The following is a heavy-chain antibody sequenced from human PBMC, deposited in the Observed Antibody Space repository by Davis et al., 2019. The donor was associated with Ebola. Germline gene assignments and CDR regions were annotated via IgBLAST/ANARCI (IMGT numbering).Heavy chain of an antibody. J-gene: IGHJ4*02. V-gene: IGHV3-53*01. CDR1: GFTVSSNY. CDR3: ARGAQRSYFDY. D-gene: IGHD6-25*01. Sequence: GESLKISCAASGFTVSSNYMSWVRQAPGKGLEWVSVIYSGGSTYYADSVKGRFTISRDNSKNTLYLQMNSLRAEDTAVYYCARGAQRSYFDYWGQGTLVTVSS. CDR2: IYSGGST.